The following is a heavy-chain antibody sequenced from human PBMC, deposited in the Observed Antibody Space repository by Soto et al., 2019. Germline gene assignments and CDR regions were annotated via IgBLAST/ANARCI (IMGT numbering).Heavy chain of an antibody. CDR2: ISTRSTYT. Sequence: GGSLRLSCAASGFIFSDYYMIWVRQTPGKGLEWVSYISTRSTYTNYADSVKGRFTISRDNTKNSLYLQMDSLRVEDTAVYYCARDLAWKRGKVGRYYYGMDVWGQGTTVTVSS. V-gene: IGHV3-11*06. CDR1: GFIFSDYY. CDR3: ARDLAWKRGKVGRYYYGMDV. D-gene: IGHD1-1*01. J-gene: IGHJ6*02.